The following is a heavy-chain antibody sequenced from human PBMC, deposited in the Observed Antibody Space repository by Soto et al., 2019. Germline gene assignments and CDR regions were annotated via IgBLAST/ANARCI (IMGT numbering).Heavy chain of an antibody. CDR3: ARGRSINTNMDY. J-gene: IGHJ4*02. V-gene: IGHV3-21*01. Sequence: EAQLVESGGGLVKPGGSLRLSCAASGFTFSTYSMNWVRQAPGKGLEWVSSISSSRGYRSYADSVKGRFTISRDNAKNSLYLQMDNLRAEDTAVYYCARGRSINTNMDYWGQGTLVTVSS. D-gene: IGHD2-2*01. CDR1: GFTFSTYS. CDR2: ISSSRGYR.